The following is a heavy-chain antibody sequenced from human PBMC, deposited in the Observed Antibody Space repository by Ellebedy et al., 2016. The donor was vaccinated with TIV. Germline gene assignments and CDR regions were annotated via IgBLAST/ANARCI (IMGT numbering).Heavy chain of an antibody. CDR2: ISHSGST. J-gene: IGHJ5*02. Sequence: SETLSLXXAVSGGSFSGYYWAWIRQSPGKGLEWIGEISHSGSTNYNPSLKSRVTISVDTSKSQFSLKLSSVTAADTAVYYCARDRRQQLLPRGWFDPWGQGTLVTVSS. CDR1: GGSFSGYY. D-gene: IGHD6-13*01. V-gene: IGHV4-34*09. CDR3: ARDRRQQLLPRGWFDP.